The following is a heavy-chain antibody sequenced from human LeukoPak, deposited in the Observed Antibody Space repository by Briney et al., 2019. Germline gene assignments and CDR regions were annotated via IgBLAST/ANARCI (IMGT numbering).Heavy chain of an antibody. D-gene: IGHD3-3*01. CDR3: ARWETTLLEWLVADYYYYMDV. CDR1: GFTFSSYW. V-gene: IGHV3-7*01. Sequence: PGGTLRLSCAASGFTFSSYWMSWVRQAPGKGLEWVANIKQDGSEKYYVDSVKGRFTISRDNAKNSLYLQMNSLRAEDTAVYYCARWETTLLEWLVADYYYYMDVWGKGTTVTVSS. J-gene: IGHJ6*03. CDR2: IKQDGSEK.